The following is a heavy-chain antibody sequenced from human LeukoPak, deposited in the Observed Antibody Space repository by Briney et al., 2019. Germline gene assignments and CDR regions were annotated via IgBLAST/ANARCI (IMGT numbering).Heavy chain of an antibody. CDR1: GFIFSSSG. CDR3: AKAGSIRFDY. D-gene: IGHD1-26*01. Sequence: PGGSLRLSCAASGFIFSSSGMSWVRQAPGKGLEWVSTISDNGGSTYYPDPVKGRFTISRDNAKNTLYLQMNSLRAEDTAVYYCAKAGSIRFDYWGQGTLVTVSS. CDR2: ISDNGGST. J-gene: IGHJ4*02. V-gene: IGHV3-23*01.